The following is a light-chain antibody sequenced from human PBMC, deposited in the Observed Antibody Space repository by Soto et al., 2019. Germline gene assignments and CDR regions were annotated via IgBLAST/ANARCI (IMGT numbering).Light chain of an antibody. CDR3: QQYASSPIT. CDR1: QSVAKNF. J-gene: IGKJ5*01. CDR2: DAS. V-gene: IGKV3-20*01. Sequence: EIVLTQSAGTLSLSPGERATLSCRASQSVAKNFLAWYQQTPGQAPRLLISDASRRATGTPDRFSGSGSGTDFTLTISRLEPEDFAVDYCQQYASSPITFGQGTRLEIK.